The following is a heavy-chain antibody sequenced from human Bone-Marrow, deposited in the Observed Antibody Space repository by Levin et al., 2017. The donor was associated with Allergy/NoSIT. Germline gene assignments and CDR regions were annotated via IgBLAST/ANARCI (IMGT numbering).Heavy chain of an antibody. Sequence: GGSLRLSCAASGFTFSSSGMHWVRQAPGRGLEWVGRIKSKTDGGTTDYAALVKGRFIISRDDSKNTLYLQMNSLTPEDTALYYCTTWFLVVAPAIPYYYYGMDVWGQGTTVTVSS. CDR3: TTWFLVVAPAIPYYYYGMDV. V-gene: IGHV3-15*01. CDR1: GFTFSSSG. CDR2: IKSKTDGGTT. D-gene: IGHD2-21*02. J-gene: IGHJ6*02.